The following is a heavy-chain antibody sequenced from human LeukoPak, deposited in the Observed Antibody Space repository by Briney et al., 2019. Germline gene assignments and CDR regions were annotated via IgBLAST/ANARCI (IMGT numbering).Heavy chain of an antibody. D-gene: IGHD3-10*01. J-gene: IGHJ4*02. Sequence: SGGSLTPLCRASGFSFNIHAVIGARQAPEKAVEGVSCISGKGDNTCYADAVKGRFTISRDNSKNTLYLQLNSLRAEDTAVYYCANRNYYLDHWGQGTLVTVSS. CDR3: ANRNYYLDH. CDR2: ISGKGDNT. V-gene: IGHV3-23*01. CDR1: GFSFNIHA.